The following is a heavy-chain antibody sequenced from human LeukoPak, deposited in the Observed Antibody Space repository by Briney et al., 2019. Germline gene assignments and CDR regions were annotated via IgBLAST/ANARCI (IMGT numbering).Heavy chain of an antibody. J-gene: IGHJ6*02. V-gene: IGHV3-30*03. Sequence: PGGSLRLSCAASGFTFSSYGMHWVRQAPGKGLEWVAVISYDGSNKYYADSVKGRFTISRDNSKNTLYLQMNSLRAEDTAVYYCASPSGYCSGGSCSAHYYYYYGMDVWGQGTTVTVSS. CDR3: ASPSGYCSGGSCSAHYYYYYGMDV. D-gene: IGHD2-15*01. CDR1: GFTFSSYG. CDR2: ISYDGSNK.